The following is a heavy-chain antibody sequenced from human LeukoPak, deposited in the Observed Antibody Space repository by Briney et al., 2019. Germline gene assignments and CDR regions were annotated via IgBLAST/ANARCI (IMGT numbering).Heavy chain of an antibody. J-gene: IGHJ4*02. V-gene: IGHV1-8*03. CDR3: ARPRGYYDSFDY. CDR2: MNPNSGNT. Sequence: ASVKVSCKASGYTFTSYDINWVRQATGQGLEWMGWMNPNSGNTGYAQKFQGRVTINRNNSISTAYMELSSLRSEDTAVYYCARPRGYYDSFDYWGQGTLVTVSS. CDR1: GYTFTSYD. D-gene: IGHD3-22*01.